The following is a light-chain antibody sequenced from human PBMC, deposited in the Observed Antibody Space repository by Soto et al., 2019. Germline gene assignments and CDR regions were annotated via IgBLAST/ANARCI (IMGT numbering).Light chain of an antibody. CDR2: KAS. CDR1: QTISSW. Sequence: DIQMTQSPSTLSGSVGDRVTITCRASQTISSWLAWYQQIPGKAPKLLIYKASTLKSGVPSRFSGSGSGTEFPLTITSLQPDDFANYYCQHYNSYSEGFGQGTKVELK. CDR3: QHYNSYSEG. V-gene: IGKV1-5*03. J-gene: IGKJ1*01.